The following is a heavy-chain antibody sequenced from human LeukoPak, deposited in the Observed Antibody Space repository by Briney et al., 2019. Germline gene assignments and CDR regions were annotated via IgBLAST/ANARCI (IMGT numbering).Heavy chain of an antibody. CDR1: GLTVRSNY. CDR3: TRKYCSGGSCLDDIFDI. CDR2: IFGDNRT. V-gene: IGHV3-53*01. Sequence: GGSLRLSCAASGLTVRSNYMNWVRQAPGKGLEWVSPIFGDNRTHYADSVRGRFSISWDDSKNTVYLEMNTLRVEDTAVYYCTRKYCSGGSCLDDIFDIWGQGTIVTVSS. J-gene: IGHJ3*02. D-gene: IGHD2-15*01.